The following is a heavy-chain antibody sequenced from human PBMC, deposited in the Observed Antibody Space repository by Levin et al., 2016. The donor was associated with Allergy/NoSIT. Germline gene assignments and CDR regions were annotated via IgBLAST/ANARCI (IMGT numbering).Heavy chain of an antibody. J-gene: IGHJ4*02. CDR2: IDPEEEDGET. V-gene: IGHV1-69-2*01. D-gene: IGHD2-21*02. Sequence: WVRQAPRQGLEWMGLIDPEEEDGETIYAERFQGRVTITADTSTDIVYMELSSLRSEDTAVYYCATGGYCGGDCYPIDYWGQGTLVTVSS. CDR3: ATGGYCGGDCYPIDY.